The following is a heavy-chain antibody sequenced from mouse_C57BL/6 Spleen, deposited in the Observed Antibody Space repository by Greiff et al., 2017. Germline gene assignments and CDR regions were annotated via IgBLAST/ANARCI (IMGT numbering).Heavy chain of an antibody. Sequence: QVQLQQPGAELVRPGSSVKLSCKASGYTFTSYWMHWVKQRPIQGLEWIGNIDPSASETHYNQQFKDKATLTVDKSSSAAYMQLSSLTSEDSAVYCGARRGNYGYFDFWCTGTTVTVSS. CDR2: IDPSASET. CDR3: ARRGNYGYFDF. J-gene: IGHJ1*03. V-gene: IGHV1-52*01. CDR1: GYTFTSYW.